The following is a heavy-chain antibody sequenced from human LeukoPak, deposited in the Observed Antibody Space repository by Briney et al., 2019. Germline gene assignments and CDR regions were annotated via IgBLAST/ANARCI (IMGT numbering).Heavy chain of an antibody. D-gene: IGHD3-10*01. Sequence: GGSLRLSCAASGFTFSDYYMSWIRQAPGKGLEWVSYISSSSSYTNYADSVKGRFTISGDNAKNSLYLQMNSLRAEDTAVYYCARATGWFGELPTWGQGTLVTVSS. CDR1: GFTFSDYY. J-gene: IGHJ4*02. CDR2: ISSSSSYT. CDR3: ARATGWFGELPT. V-gene: IGHV3-11*06.